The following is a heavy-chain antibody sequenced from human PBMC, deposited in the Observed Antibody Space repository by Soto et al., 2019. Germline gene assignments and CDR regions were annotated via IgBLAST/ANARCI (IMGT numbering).Heavy chain of an antibody. CDR3: ARGRSGDY. J-gene: IGHJ4*02. Sequence: QVHLVQPGAEVKKPGASVKVSCKGSGYTFTSYGITWVRQAPGQGLEWMGWISAHNGNTDYAQKLQGRVTVTRDTSTSTAYMELRSLRSDDTAVYYCARGRSGDYWGQGALVTVSS. CDR1: GYTFTSYG. CDR2: ISAHNGNT. V-gene: IGHV1-18*01.